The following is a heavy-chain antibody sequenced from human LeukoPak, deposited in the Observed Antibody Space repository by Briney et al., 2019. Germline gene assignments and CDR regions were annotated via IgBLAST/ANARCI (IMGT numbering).Heavy chain of an antibody. V-gene: IGHV4-30-2*01. CDR1: GGTISSDSYS. CDR3: VGEDSGGYRFDY. J-gene: IGHJ4*02. D-gene: IGHD3-22*01. CDR2: IYRSTSS. Sequence: SETLSLTCAASGGTISSDSYSWIRLRPPPGKGLEWIGYIYRSTSSYYNPSLKCRVTITVDTSKNQFSLKLSSVTAADTAVYYCVGEDSGGYRFDYWGQGTLVTVSS.